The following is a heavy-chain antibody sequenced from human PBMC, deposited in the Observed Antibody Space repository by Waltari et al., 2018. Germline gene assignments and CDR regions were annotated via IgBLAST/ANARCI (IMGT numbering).Heavy chain of an antibody. CDR1: GSTFADYY. CDR3: ATVTRPYSGSYYVG. J-gene: IGHJ3*01. CDR2: VDPEDGET. V-gene: IGHV1-69-2*01. D-gene: IGHD1-26*01. Sequence: EVQLVQSGAEVTQPGAPVKISCTVAGSTFADYYLHWVPQAPGKGLEWMGLVDPEDGETIYAEKFKGRVTITADTFTDTAYMELSSLRSEDTAVYYCATVTRPYSGSYYVGWGQGTMVTVSS.